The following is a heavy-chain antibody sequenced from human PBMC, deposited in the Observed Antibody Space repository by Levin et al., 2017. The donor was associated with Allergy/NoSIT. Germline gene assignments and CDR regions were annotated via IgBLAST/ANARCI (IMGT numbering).Heavy chain of an antibody. CDR1: GGSISTSSYH. J-gene: IGHJ4*02. CDR2: IYYTGRT. CDR3: ARVLSAISAAGPEK. Sequence: SETLSLTCTVSGGSISTSSYHWGWVRQPPGKGLEWIGNIYYTGRTSYNPSLKSRVSISIDTSKKQFFLKLNSVTAPDTAVYYCARVLSAISAAGPEKWGQGTLVTVSA. V-gene: IGHV4-39*07. D-gene: IGHD6-25*01.